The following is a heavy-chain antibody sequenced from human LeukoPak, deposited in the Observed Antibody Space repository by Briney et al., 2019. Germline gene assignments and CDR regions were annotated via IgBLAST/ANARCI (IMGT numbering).Heavy chain of an antibody. V-gene: IGHV4-59*08. CDR2: IYYSGST. CDR3: ARGSGGGSGSYYKDHYYGMDV. CDR1: GGSISSYY. J-gene: IGHJ6*02. Sequence: SETLSLTCTISGGSISSYYWSWIRQPPGKGLEWIGYIYYSGSTSYYPSLKSRVTILVDKSKNQFSLKLRSVTAADTAVYYCARGSGGGSGSYYKDHYYGMDVWGPGTTVTVS. D-gene: IGHD3-10*01.